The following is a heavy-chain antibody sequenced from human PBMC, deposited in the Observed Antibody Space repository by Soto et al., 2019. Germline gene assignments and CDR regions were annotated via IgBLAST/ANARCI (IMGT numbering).Heavy chain of an antibody. V-gene: IGHV1-18*04. CDR1: GYTFTSYG. CDR3: AAYCDFWSGYRWTFDP. CDR2: ISAYNGNT. D-gene: IGHD3-3*01. Sequence: ASVKVSCKASGYTFTSYGISWVRQAPGQGLEWMGWISAYNGNTNYAQKLQGRVTMTTDTSTSTAYMELRSLRSDDTAVYYCAAYCDFWSGYRWTFDPWGQGTLVTVSS. J-gene: IGHJ5*02.